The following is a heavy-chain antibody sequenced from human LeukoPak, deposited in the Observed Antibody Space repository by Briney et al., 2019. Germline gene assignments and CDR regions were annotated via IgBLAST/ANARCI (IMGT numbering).Heavy chain of an antibody. J-gene: IGHJ4*02. V-gene: IGHV3-23*01. CDR2: IRGSGGGT. CDR1: GFMFSSYA. CDR3: ASLSKRYDSSGYRLDY. Sequence: GGSLRLSCAASGFMFSSYAMSWVRQAPGKGLEWVSAIRGSGGGTYYGDSVKGRLTISRDNSKNTLYLQMNSLRAEDTAVYYCASLSKRYDSSGYRLDYWGQGTLVTVSS. D-gene: IGHD3-22*01.